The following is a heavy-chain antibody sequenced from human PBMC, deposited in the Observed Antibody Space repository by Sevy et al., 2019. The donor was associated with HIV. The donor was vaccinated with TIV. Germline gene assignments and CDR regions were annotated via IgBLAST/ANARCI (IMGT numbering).Heavy chain of an antibody. Sequence: GGSLRLSCAASGFTFRSYVMNWVRQAPGKGPEWVSGTSGSGGSTYYADSVKGRFTISRDNSKDTLYLQMNSLRAEDTAVYYCAKDGGVGATHFDYWGQGTLVTVSS. J-gene: IGHJ4*02. CDR3: AKDGGVGATHFDY. D-gene: IGHD1-26*01. CDR1: GFTFRSYV. CDR2: TSGSGGST. V-gene: IGHV3-23*01.